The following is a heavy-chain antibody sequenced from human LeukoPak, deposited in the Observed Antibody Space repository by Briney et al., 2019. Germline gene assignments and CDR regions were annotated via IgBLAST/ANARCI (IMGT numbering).Heavy chain of an antibody. J-gene: IGHJ3*02. CDR3: ARSGHSSGWYRDAFDI. Sequence: GGSLRLSCAASGFTFSSYEMNWVRQAPGKGLEWVSYISSSGSTIYYADSVKGRFTISRDNAKNSLYLQMNSLRAEDTAVYYCARSGHSSGWYRDAFDIWGQGTMVTVSS. CDR1: GFTFSSYE. V-gene: IGHV3-48*03. CDR2: ISSSGSTI. D-gene: IGHD6-19*01.